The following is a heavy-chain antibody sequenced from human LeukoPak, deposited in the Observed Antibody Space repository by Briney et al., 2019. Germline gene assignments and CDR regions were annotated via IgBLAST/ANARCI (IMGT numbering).Heavy chain of an antibody. V-gene: IGHV1-18*01. CDR3: ARGRSSGSYYNTYDY. Sequence: ASVKVSCKASGYTFTSYGISWVRQAPGQGLEWMGWISAYNGNTNYAQKLQGRVTMTTDTSTSTAYMELRSRRSDDTAVYYCARGRSSGSYYNTYDYWGQGTLVTVSS. CDR1: GYTFTSYG. J-gene: IGHJ4*02. CDR2: ISAYNGNT. D-gene: IGHD3-10*01.